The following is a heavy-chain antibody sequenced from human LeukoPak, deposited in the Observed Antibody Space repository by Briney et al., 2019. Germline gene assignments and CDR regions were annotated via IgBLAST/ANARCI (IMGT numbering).Heavy chain of an antibody. Sequence: ASVQVSCKASGYNFTNYGFSWVRQAPGQGLEWMGWISPYYGDTNYAEKLQGRVTMTTDTSTSTAYMELRSLRSDDTAVCYCARVGLTVVTGDYWGQEPWSPSPQ. J-gene: IGHJ4*01. CDR3: ARVGLTVVTGDY. V-gene: IGHV1-18*01. CDR1: GYNFTNYG. D-gene: IGHD2-21*02. CDR2: ISPYYGDT.